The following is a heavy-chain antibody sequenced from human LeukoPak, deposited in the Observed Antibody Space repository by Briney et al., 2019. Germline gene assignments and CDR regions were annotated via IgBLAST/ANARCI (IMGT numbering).Heavy chain of an antibody. D-gene: IGHD6-13*01. V-gene: IGHV1-69*13. CDR2: IIPIFGTA. CDR1: GGTFSSYA. Sequence: SVKVSCKASGGTFSSYAISWVRQAPGQGLEWMGGIIPIFGTANYAQKFQGRVTITADESTNTAYMELSSLRSEDTAVYYCAREDSSSWTVFDYWGQGTLVTVSS. J-gene: IGHJ4*02. CDR3: AREDSSSWTVFDY.